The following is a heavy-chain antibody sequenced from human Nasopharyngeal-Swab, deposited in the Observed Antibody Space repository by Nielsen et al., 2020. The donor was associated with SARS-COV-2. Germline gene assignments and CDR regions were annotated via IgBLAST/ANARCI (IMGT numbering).Heavy chain of an antibody. J-gene: IGHJ6*03. CDR2: ISAYNGNT. D-gene: IGHD5-12*01. CDR1: GGTFSSYA. V-gene: IGHV1-18*01. Sequence: ASVKVSCKASGGTFSSYAISWVRQAPGQGLEWMGWISAYNGNTNYAQKLQGRVTMTTDTSTSTAYMELRSLRSDDTAVYYCARDAEWLRFLAGGYMDVWGKGTTVTVSS. CDR3: ARDAEWLRFLAGGYMDV.